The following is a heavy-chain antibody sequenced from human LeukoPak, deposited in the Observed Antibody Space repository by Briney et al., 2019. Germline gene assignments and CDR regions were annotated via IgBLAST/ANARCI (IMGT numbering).Heavy chain of an antibody. D-gene: IGHD2-2*01. V-gene: IGHV3-15*01. CDR2: IKSKTDGGTT. J-gene: IGHJ6*03. CDR3: TTGEYQLPYYYYYYMDV. Sequence: GGSLRLSCAASGFTFSNAWMSWVRQAPGKGLEWVGRIKSKTDGGTTDYAAPVKGRFTISRDDSKNTLYLQMNSLKTEDTAVYYCTTGEYQLPYYYYYYMDVWGKGTTVIVSS. CDR1: GFTFSNAW.